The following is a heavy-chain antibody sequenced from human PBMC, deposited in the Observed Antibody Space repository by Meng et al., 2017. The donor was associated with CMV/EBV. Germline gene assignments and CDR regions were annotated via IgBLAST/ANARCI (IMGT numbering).Heavy chain of an antibody. V-gene: IGHV4-31*03. D-gene: IGHD3-10*01. CDR1: GGYISSGVYY. Sequence: CTVSGGYISSGVYYWSWIRQPPGKGLEWIGYIDYSGDTYYNPSLKRRVTISADTSKNQFSLKLSSVTAADTAVYYCARDLSFGSFDYWGQGTLVTVSS. CDR2: IDYSGDT. J-gene: IGHJ4*02. CDR3: ARDLSFGSFDY.